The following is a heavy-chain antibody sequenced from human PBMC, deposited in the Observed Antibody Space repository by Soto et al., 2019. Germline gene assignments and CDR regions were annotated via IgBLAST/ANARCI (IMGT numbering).Heavy chain of an antibody. CDR1: GYSFAGYW. V-gene: IGHV5-10-1*01. CDR3: ERQIYDVDTGPNLKYHFDF. J-gene: IGHJ4*02. Sequence: CESMKISCKGSGYSFAGYWITWVRQKPGKGLEWMGRIDPSDSQTYYSPSFRGHVTISVTKSITTVFLQWSSLRASDTAMYYCERQIYDVDTGPNLKYHFDFWGQGTHVTVSS. D-gene: IGHD5-18*01. CDR2: IDPSDSQT.